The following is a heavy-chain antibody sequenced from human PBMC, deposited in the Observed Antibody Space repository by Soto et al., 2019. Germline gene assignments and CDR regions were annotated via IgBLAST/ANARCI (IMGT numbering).Heavy chain of an antibody. V-gene: IGHV3-7*05. D-gene: IGHD5-18*01. CDR2: INQDGNER. CDR3: VTGGYNYGHYFDF. J-gene: IGHJ4*02. CDR1: GFTFSNYW. Sequence: GGSLRLSCIASGFTFSNYWMNWVRQAPGTGLEWVANINQDGNERYSVDSVKGRFTISRDNAKDSLFLQMDSLRAEDTAVYYCVTGGYNYGHYFDFWGQGTLVTVSS.